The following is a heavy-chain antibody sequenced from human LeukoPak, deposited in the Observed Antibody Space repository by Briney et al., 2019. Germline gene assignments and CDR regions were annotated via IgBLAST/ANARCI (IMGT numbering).Heavy chain of an antibody. CDR2: IYYSGST. CDR3: ARVGSYYGSGSYYNP. CDR1: GGSISSSSYY. V-gene: IGHV4-39*07. J-gene: IGHJ5*02. Sequence: SETLSLTCTVSGGSISSSSYYWGWIRQPPGKGLEWIGSIYYSGSTYYNPSLKSRVTISVDTSKNQFSLKLSSVTAADTAVYYCARVGSYYGSGSYYNPWGQGTLVTVSS. D-gene: IGHD3-10*01.